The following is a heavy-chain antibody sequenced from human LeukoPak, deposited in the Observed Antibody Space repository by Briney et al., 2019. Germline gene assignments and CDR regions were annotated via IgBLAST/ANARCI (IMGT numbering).Heavy chain of an antibody. Sequence: EASVKVSCKASGYTFTGYYMNWVRQAPGQGLEWMGRINPNSGRTNYAQNFQGRVTMTRDPSISTAYMELSGLTSNDTAVYYCARTREYSSSWYFPPFDPWGQGTLVTVSS. CDR3: ARTREYSSSWYFPPFDP. CDR2: INPNSGRT. V-gene: IGHV1-2*06. J-gene: IGHJ5*02. CDR1: GYTFTGYY. D-gene: IGHD6-13*01.